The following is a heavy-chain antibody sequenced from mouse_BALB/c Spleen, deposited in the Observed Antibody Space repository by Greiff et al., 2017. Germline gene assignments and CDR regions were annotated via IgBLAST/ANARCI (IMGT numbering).Heavy chain of an antibody. CDR2: ISYSGST. V-gene: IGHV3-2*02. D-gene: IGHD1-1*01. Sequence: EVQGVESGPGLVKPSQSLSLTCTVTGYSITSDYAWNWIRQFPGNKLEWMGYISYSGSTSYNPSLKSRISITRDTSKNQFFLQLNSVTTEDTATYYCARSAYGSSYDYWGQGTTLTVSS. J-gene: IGHJ2*01. CDR3: ARSAYGSSYDY. CDR1: GYSITSDYA.